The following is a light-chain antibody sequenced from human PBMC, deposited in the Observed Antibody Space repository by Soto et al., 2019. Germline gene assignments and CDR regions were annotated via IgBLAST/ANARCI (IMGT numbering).Light chain of an antibody. J-gene: IGKJ2*01. CDR2: DAS. V-gene: IGKV3-11*01. CDR3: QQRSNWPPYT. Sequence: EIVLTQSPATLSLSTGERATLSCRASQSVSSYLACYQQKPGQAPRLLIYDASNRATGIPARFSGSGSGTDFTLTISILEPEDFAVYYCQQRSNWPPYTFGQGTKLEIK. CDR1: QSVSSY.